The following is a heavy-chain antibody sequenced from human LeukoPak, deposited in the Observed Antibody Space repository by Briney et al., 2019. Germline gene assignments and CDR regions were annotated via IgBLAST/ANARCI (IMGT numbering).Heavy chain of an antibody. CDR1: GFTFDDYA. J-gene: IGHJ4*02. Sequence: PGRSLRLSCAASGFTFDDYAMHWVRQAPGKGLEWVSVIRWNSGSIGYADSVKGRFTISRDNAKNSLYLQMNNLTAEDTALYYGAKAASSAYSLQGFDNWGQGALVTVSS. CDR3: AKAASSAYSLQGFDN. V-gene: IGHV3-9*01. D-gene: IGHD3-22*01. CDR2: IRWNSGSI.